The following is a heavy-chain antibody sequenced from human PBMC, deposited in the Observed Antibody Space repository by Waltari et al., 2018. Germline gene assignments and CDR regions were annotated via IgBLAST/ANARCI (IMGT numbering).Heavy chain of an antibody. J-gene: IGHJ4*02. CDR1: GGNFSSYD. V-gene: IGHV1-69*12. Sequence: QVQLVQSGAEVKKPGSSVKVSCKASGGNFSSYDISWVPPAPGQVLDWMGGIIPIFGTANYAQKFQGRVTITADESTSTAYMELSSLRSEDTAVYYCARCGGDCYWFDYWGQGTLVTVSS. CDR3: ARCGGDCYWFDY. CDR2: IIPIFGTA. D-gene: IGHD2-21*02.